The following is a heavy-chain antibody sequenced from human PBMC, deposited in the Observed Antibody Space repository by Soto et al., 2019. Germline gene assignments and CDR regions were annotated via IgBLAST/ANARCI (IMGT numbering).Heavy chain of an antibody. CDR3: ERDWDIVILSVPIPNYNYGMDV. V-gene: IGHV3-48*02. CDR2: ISSRSDTL. D-gene: IGHD2-15*01. CDR1: GFTFSAYA. Sequence: GSLRLSCEGSGFTFSAYAMNWVGQAPGKGLEWVSYISSRSDTLYYADSVKGRFTISRDNAKNSVYLQVNNLRDEDTAVYYCERDWDIVILSVPIPNYNYGMDVWGQGTTVTVSS. J-gene: IGHJ6*02.